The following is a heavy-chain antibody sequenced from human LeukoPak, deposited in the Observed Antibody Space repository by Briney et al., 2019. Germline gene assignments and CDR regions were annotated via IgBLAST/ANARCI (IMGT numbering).Heavy chain of an antibody. Sequence: SVKVSCKASGGTFSSYVISWVRQAPGQGLEWMGGIIPIFGTANYAQKFQGRVTITADESTSTAYMELSSLRSEDTAVYYCAREIFFDSSGYYQCYFDYWGQGTLVTVSS. J-gene: IGHJ4*02. V-gene: IGHV1-69*13. CDR2: IIPIFGTA. CDR1: GGTFSSYV. D-gene: IGHD3-22*01. CDR3: AREIFFDSSGYYQCYFDY.